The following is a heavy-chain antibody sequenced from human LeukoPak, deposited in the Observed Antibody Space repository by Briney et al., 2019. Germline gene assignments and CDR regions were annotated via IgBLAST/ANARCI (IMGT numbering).Heavy chain of an antibody. CDR1: GFTFSSYS. V-gene: IGHV3-21*01. Sequence: GGSLRLSCAASGFTFSSYSLNWVRQAPGKGLEWVSSISSSSSYIYYADSVKGRFTISRDNAKNSLYLQTNSLRAEDTAVYYCARDSGITMVRGVIGLSVDYWGQGTLVTVSS. D-gene: IGHD3-10*01. CDR2: ISSSSSYI. CDR3: ARDSGITMVRGVIGLSVDY. J-gene: IGHJ4*02.